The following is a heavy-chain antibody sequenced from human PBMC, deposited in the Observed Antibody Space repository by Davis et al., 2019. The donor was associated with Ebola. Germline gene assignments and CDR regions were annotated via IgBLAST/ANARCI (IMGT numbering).Heavy chain of an antibody. D-gene: IGHD6-13*01. Sequence: ASVKVSCKASGYTFTDYYIHWVRQAPGHGLEWMGWINPNSGGTNYAQKFQGRVTMTRDTSISTAYMELSRLRSDDTAVYYCARDLEGRDGDSWSYYYYYMDVWGKGTTVTASS. CDR3: ARDLEGRDGDSWSYYYYYMDV. V-gene: IGHV1-2*02. J-gene: IGHJ6*03. CDR2: INPNSGGT. CDR1: GYTFTDYY.